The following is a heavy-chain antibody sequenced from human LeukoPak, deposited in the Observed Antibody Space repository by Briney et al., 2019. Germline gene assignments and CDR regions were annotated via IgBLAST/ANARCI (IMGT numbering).Heavy chain of an antibody. Sequence: PGRSLRLSCAASGFTFSSYGMHWVRQAPGKGLEWVAVTWYDGSNKYYADSVKGRFTISRDNSKNTLYLQMNSLRAEDTAVYYCARGQYCSGGSCYSRAFDIWGQGTMVTVSS. J-gene: IGHJ3*02. CDR2: TWYDGSNK. D-gene: IGHD2-15*01. V-gene: IGHV3-33*01. CDR1: GFTFSSYG. CDR3: ARGQYCSGGSCYSRAFDI.